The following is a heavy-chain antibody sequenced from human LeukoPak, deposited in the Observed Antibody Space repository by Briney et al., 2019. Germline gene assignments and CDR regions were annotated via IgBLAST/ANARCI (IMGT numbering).Heavy chain of an antibody. CDR2: IYYSGST. J-gene: IGHJ4*02. CDR3: ARDDGDY. CDR1: GGSISSYY. Sequence: SEILSLTCTVSGGSISSYYWSWIRQPPGKGLEWIGYIYYSGSTNYNPSLKSRVTISIDTSRNQFSLKLSSVTAADTAVYYCARDDGDYWGQGTLVTVSS. V-gene: IGHV4-59*01.